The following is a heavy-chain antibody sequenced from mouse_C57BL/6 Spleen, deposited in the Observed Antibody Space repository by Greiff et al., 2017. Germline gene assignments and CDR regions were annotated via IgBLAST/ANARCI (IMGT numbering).Heavy chain of an antibody. D-gene: IGHD1-1*01. Sequence: EVQVVESGGDLVKPGGSLKLSCAASGFTFSSYGMSWVRQTPDKRLEWVATLSSGGSYTYYPDSVKGRFTISRANAKNTLYLQMSSLKSEDTAMYYCARERDGSIPFYYWGQGTTLTVSS. J-gene: IGHJ2*01. CDR3: ARERDGSIPFYY. V-gene: IGHV5-6*01. CDR1: GFTFSSYG. CDR2: LSSGGSYT.